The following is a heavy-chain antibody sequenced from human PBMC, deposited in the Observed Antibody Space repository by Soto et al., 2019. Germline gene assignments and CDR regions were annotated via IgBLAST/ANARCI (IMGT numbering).Heavy chain of an antibody. V-gene: IGHV3-23*01. J-gene: IGHJ6*02. CDR1: GFTFSSYA. D-gene: IGHD3-10*01. Sequence: EVQLLESGGGLVQPGGSLRLSCAASGFTFSSYAMSWVRQAPGKGLEWVSAISGSGGSTYYADSGKGRFTISRDNSKNTLYLQMSSLRAEDTAVYYCPKDLSITMVRGVRTPNYYYGMDVWGQGTTVTVSS. CDR3: PKDLSITMVRGVRTPNYYYGMDV. CDR2: ISGSGGST.